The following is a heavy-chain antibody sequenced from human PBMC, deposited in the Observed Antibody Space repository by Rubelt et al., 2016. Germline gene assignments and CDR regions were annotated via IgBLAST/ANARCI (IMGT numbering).Heavy chain of an antibody. D-gene: IGHD6-13*01. CDR1: GGTFSSYA. V-gene: IGHV1-69*06. CDR2: IIPIFGTA. Sequence: QVQLVQSGAEVKKPGSSVKVSCKASGGTFSSYAISWVRQAPGQGLEWMGGIIPIFGTANYAQKFQGRVRITADKSTSTAYMELSSLGSEDTAVYYCARDRLHSSSWMGGKDNNWFDPWGQGTLVTVSS. CDR3: ARDRLHSSSWMGGKDNNWFDP. J-gene: IGHJ5*02.